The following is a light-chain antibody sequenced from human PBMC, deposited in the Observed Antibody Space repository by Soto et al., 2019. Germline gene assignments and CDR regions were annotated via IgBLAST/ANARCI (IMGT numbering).Light chain of an antibody. V-gene: IGLV2-14*01. Sequence: QSVLTQPASVSGSPGQSITISCTGTSSDVGGYNYVSWYQQHPGKAPKLMIYDVSNRPSGVSNRFSGSKSGNTASLPISGLQAEYEADYYCSSYTSSSSVVFGGGTQLTV. J-gene: IGLJ2*01. CDR3: SSYTSSSSVV. CDR2: DVS. CDR1: SSDVGGYNY.